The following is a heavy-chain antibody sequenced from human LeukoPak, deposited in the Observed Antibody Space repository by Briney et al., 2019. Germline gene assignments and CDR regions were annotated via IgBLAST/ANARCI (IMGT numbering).Heavy chain of an antibody. CDR3: ARDIVVVVAALDAFDI. V-gene: IGHV3-23*01. D-gene: IGHD2-15*01. CDR2: ISGSGGGT. CDR1: GFTFSSYA. J-gene: IGHJ3*02. Sequence: GGSLRLSCAASGFTFSSYAMSWVRQAPGKGLEWVSAISGSGGGTYYADSVKGRFTISRDNSKNSLYLQMNSLRAEDTAVYYCARDIVVVVAALDAFDIWGQGTMVTVSS.